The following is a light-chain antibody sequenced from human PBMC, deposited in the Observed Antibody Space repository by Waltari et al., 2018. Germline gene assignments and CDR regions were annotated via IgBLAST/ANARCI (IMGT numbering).Light chain of an antibody. Sequence: QSALTQPRSVSGSPGQSVTIACTGTGSDVGTYDLVSWYQQHPGKAPKLIIYEVTKRPSGVPDRFSGSKSGNTASLTISGLQAADEADYYCCSCAGVTPYVLFGGGTKVTVL. CDR1: GSDVGTYDL. J-gene: IGLJ2*01. CDR3: CSCAGVTPYVL. V-gene: IGLV2-23*02. CDR2: EVT.